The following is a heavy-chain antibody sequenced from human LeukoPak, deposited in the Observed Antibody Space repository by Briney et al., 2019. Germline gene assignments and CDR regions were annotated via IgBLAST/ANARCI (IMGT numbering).Heavy chain of an antibody. Sequence: PGGSLRLSCAASGFSFSNYAMSWVRQAPGKGLEWVSYVAGGGGKKFHADSVKGWFTISRDNSRNTMFLQMNSLRVEDTAVYYCAKCRLSYGDDAFHVWGQGTMVLVSS. V-gene: IGHV3-23*01. D-gene: IGHD4-17*01. CDR2: VAGGGGKK. CDR3: AKCRLSYGDDAFHV. CDR1: GFSFSNYA. J-gene: IGHJ3*01.